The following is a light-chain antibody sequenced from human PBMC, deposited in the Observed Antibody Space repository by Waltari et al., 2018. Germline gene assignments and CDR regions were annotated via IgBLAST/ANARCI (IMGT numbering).Light chain of an antibody. CDR2: KDI. J-gene: IGLJ2*01. Sequence: SYGLTQPPSVSVSPGQTARITCSGDALPKRYAYWYQQKPGQAPVLGIYKDIERPSGIPDRCSGSRSGTTAPLTSGGVQAEDEADYYCQSADSSGTYVVFGGGTKLTVL. V-gene: IGLV3-25*03. CDR1: ALPKRY. CDR3: QSADSSGTYVV.